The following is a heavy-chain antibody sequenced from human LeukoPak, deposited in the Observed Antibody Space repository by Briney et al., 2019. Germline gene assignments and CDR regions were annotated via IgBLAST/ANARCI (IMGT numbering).Heavy chain of an antibody. CDR2: ISGSGGST. J-gene: IGHJ6*02. CDR3: ASNGALYYYYYGMDV. D-gene: IGHD2-8*01. V-gene: IGHV3-23*01. CDR1: GFTFSSYA. Sequence: PGGSLRLSCAASGFTFSSYAMSWVRQAPGKGLEWVSAISGSGGSTYYADSVKGRFTISRDNSKNTLYLQINSLRAEDTAVYYCASNGALYYYYYGMDVWGQGTTVTVSS.